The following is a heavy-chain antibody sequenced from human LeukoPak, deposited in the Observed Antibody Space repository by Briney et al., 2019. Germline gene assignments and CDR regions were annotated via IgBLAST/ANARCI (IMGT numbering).Heavy chain of an antibody. CDR1: GFTFSSYW. V-gene: IGHV3-7*01. CDR3: ARVGSSWSGGYYYYYMDV. Sequence: GGSLRLSCAASGFTFSSYWMSWVRRAPGKGLEWVANIKQDGSEKYYVDSVKGRFTISRDNAKNSLYLQMNSLRAEDTAVYYCARVGSSWSGGYYYYYMDVWGKGTTVTVSS. J-gene: IGHJ6*03. CDR2: IKQDGSEK. D-gene: IGHD6-13*01.